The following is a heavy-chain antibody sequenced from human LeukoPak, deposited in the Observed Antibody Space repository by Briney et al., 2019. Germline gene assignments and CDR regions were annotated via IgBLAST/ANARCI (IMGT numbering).Heavy chain of an antibody. D-gene: IGHD7-27*01. V-gene: IGHV1-8*01. J-gene: IGHJ4*02. Sequence: GASVKASCKASGYTFTSYDIDWVRQATGHGFEWMGWMSPKSGNTGYAQNFQGRVTITRDTSISTAYMELSSLRSEDTAVYYCVGGAPNWGFDYWGQGTLVTVSS. CDR2: MSPKSGNT. CDR1: GYTFTSYD. CDR3: VGGAPNWGFDY.